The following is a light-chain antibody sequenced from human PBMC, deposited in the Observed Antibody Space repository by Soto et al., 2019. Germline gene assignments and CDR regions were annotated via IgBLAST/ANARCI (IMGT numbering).Light chain of an antibody. CDR2: AAS. V-gene: IGKV1-39*01. CDR1: QSISSH. J-gene: IGKJ1*01. Sequence: DIQMTQSPSSLSASVGDRVTITCRASQSISSHLNWYQLKPGKAPKLLIYAASSLQSGVPSRFSGSGSGTDFTLTISSLQPEDFATYYCQQSYSPWTFGQGTKVEIK. CDR3: QQSYSPWT.